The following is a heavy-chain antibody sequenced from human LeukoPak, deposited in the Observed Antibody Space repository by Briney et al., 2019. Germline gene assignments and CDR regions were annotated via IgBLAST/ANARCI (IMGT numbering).Heavy chain of an antibody. D-gene: IGHD2-15*01. CDR1: GFTFSHFW. V-gene: IGHV3-7*01. CDR3: ARENGYCSGSDCYSYFDS. Sequence: GGSLRLSCAGSGFTFSHFWMSWVRQAPGKGLEWVAYIKKTGIETYYLDSVKGRFTITRDNNRNSLFLQMYSLRAEDTAVYFCARENGYCSGSDCYSYFDSWGQGTLVTVSS. J-gene: IGHJ4*02. CDR2: IKKTGIET.